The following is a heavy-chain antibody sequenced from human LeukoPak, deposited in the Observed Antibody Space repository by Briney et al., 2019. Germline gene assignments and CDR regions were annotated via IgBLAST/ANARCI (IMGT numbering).Heavy chain of an antibody. D-gene: IGHD3-16*01. V-gene: IGHV2-26*01. J-gene: IGHJ4*02. Sequence: SGPTLVNPTETLTLTCTVSGFSLSNARMGVSWIRQPPGKALEWLAHIFSNGEKSYSTSLKSRLTISKDTSKRQVVLTMTNMDPVDTATYYCARGVVDYDYVWGSPYYFDYWGQGTLVTVSS. CDR2: IFSNGEK. CDR3: ARGVVDYDYVWGSPYYFDY. CDR1: GFSLSNARMG.